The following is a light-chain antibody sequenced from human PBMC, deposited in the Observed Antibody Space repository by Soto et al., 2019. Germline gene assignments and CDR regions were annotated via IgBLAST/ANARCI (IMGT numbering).Light chain of an antibody. V-gene: IGLV2-23*01. CDR3: CSFERSITLV. CDR1: SSDVGSYNL. CDR2: EGS. Sequence: QSALTQPASVSGSPGQSITISCTGSSSDVGSYNLVSWYQQLPGEAPKLMIYEGSKRPSGVSNRFSGSKSGNMASLTISGLQAEYAAHHYSCSFERSITLVFGRGTKLTVL. J-gene: IGLJ2*01.